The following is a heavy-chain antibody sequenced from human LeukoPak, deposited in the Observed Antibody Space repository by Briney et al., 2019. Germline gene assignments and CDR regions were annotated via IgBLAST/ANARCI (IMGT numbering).Heavy chain of an antibody. D-gene: IGHD2-2*01. J-gene: IGHJ4*02. CDR1: GGSISSGDYS. CDR2: IYRSGTT. Sequence: PSETLSLTCDVSGGSISSGDYSWNWIRQPPGKGLEWIGNIYRSGTTYYNPSLKSRVTISVDRSKNQFSLKLSSVTAADTAVYHCARGDQGIGYWGQGTLVTVSS. V-gene: IGHV4-30-2*01. CDR3: ARGDQGIGY.